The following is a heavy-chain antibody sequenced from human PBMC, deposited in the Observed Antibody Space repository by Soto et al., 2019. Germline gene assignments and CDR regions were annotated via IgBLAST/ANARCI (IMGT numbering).Heavy chain of an antibody. J-gene: IGHJ3*02. V-gene: IGHV3-48*01. Sequence: GGSLRLSCAASGFTFSSYSMNWVRQAPGKGLEWVSYISTSSSTIYYADSVKGQFTISRDNAKNSLYLQMNSLRAEDTAVYYCARDWKRITIFGVATRAFDIWGQGTMVTVSS. CDR1: GFTFSSYS. D-gene: IGHD3-3*01. CDR3: ARDWKRITIFGVATRAFDI. CDR2: ISTSSSTI.